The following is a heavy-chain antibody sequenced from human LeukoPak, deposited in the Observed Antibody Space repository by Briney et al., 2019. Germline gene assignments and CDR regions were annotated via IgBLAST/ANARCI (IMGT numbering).Heavy chain of an antibody. CDR2: ISSSSSYI. V-gene: IGHV3-21*01. CDR3: ARAVYCGGDCYPPHLDY. Sequence: PGGSLRLSCAASGFTFSSYSMNWVRQAPGKGLEWVLSISSSSSYIYYADSVKGRFTISRDNAKNSLYLQMNSLRAEDTAVYYCARAVYCGGDCYPPHLDYWGQGTLVTVSS. CDR1: GFTFSSYS. J-gene: IGHJ4*02. D-gene: IGHD2-21*02.